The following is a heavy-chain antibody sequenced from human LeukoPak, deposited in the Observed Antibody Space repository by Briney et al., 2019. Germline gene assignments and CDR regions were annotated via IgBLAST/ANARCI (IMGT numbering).Heavy chain of an antibody. D-gene: IGHD4-17*01. CDR2: ISYDGSNK. CDR3: AKGYGPYYYNYMDV. V-gene: IGHV3-30*18. J-gene: IGHJ6*03. CDR1: GFTFSTYG. Sequence: GGSLRLSCAASGFTFSTYGMHWVRQAPGKGLEWVAVISYDGSNKYYADSVKGRFTISRDNSKNTLYVQMNSLRPEDTAVYYCAKGYGPYYYNYMDVWGKGTTVTVSS.